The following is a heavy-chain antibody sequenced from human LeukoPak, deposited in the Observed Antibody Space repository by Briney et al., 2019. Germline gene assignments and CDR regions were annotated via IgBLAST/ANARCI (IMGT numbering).Heavy chain of an antibody. V-gene: IGHV4-61*01. Sequence: SETLSLTCTVSGGSVSSDSHYWNWLRQPPGKGLEWIGCISYSGSTNYKSSLKSRVTISVDTSKNQFSLKVRSVIAEDTAVYYCARFLWFGGPFDPWGQGTLVTVSS. D-gene: IGHD3-10*01. CDR1: GGSVSSDSHY. CDR3: ARFLWFGGPFDP. CDR2: ISYSGST. J-gene: IGHJ5*02.